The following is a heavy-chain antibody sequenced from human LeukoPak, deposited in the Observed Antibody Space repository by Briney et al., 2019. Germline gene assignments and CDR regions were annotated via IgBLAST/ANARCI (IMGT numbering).Heavy chain of an antibody. CDR1: GFSFSHYS. V-gene: IGHV3-48*01. J-gene: IGHJ6*02. CDR2: IGVGGRPT. Sequence: GGSPRLSCAASGFSFSHYSMTWARQASGKGLEWISYIGVGGRPTNYADSVKARFTISRDDAQNSLYLQMNSLRAEDTAVYYCAKNTWKSSDSGRGRMDVWGQGTTVTVSS. D-gene: IGHD3-10*01. CDR3: AKNTWKSSDSGRGRMDV.